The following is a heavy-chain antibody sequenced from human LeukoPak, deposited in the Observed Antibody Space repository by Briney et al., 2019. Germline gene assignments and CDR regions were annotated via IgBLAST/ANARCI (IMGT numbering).Heavy chain of an antibody. V-gene: IGHV1-18*01. CDR2: ISAYNGNT. J-gene: IGHJ4*02. D-gene: IGHD3-10*01. CDR1: GYTFTSYG. Sequence: ASVKVSCKASGYTFTSYGISWVRQAPGQGLEWMGWISAYNGNTNYAQKLQGRVTMTTDTSTSTAYMELRSLRSDDTAVCYCARFLLLWFGELLPFDYWGQGTLVTVSS. CDR3: ARFLLLWFGELLPFDY.